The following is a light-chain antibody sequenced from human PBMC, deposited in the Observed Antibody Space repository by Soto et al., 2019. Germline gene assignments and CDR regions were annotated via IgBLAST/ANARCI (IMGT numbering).Light chain of an antibody. Sequence: QSVLTQPASVSGSPGQSITISCTGTRSDVGSYNLVSWYQQPPGKAPKLIIYEVSKRPSGVSNRFSGSKSGNTASLTISGLQAEDEADYYCCSWAGSNSFYFFGTGTKVTVL. CDR2: EVS. CDR1: RSDVGSYNL. J-gene: IGLJ1*01. V-gene: IGLV2-23*02. CDR3: CSWAGSNSFYF.